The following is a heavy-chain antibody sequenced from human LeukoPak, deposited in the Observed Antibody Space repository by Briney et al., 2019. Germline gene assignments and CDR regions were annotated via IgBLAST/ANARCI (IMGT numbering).Heavy chain of an antibody. CDR2: IYYSGST. CDR1: GGSISSYY. V-gene: IGHV4-59*01. CDR3: ASLNGATSSH. Sequence: PSETLSLTCTVSGGSISSYYWSWIRQPPGKGLEWIGYIYYSGSTNYNPSLKSRVTISVDTSKNQFSLKLSSVTAADTAVYYCASLNGATSSHWGQGTLVTVSS. J-gene: IGHJ4*02. D-gene: IGHD1-26*01.